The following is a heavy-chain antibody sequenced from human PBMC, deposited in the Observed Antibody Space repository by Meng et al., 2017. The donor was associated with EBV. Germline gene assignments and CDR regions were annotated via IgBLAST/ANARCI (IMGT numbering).Heavy chain of an antibody. D-gene: IGHD6-13*01. CDR2: IYWDDDK. J-gene: IGHJ4*02. CDR3: VHTSTPSSWQPDF. Sequence: QITVNEALPAPMKPTPPLTLTGTFSGFSLDTSGGAVGWIRQPPGKPLEWLALIYWDDDKRYSPSLESRLTITRGPSRNQVVLTMTNVDPADTGTYFCVHTSTPSSWQPDFWGQGTLVTVSS. V-gene: IGHV2-5*02. CDR1: GFSLDTSGGA.